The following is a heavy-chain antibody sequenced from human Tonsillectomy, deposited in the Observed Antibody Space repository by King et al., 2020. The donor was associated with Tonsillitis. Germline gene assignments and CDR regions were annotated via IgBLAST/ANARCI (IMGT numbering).Heavy chain of an antibody. D-gene: IGHD2-15*01. CDR3: ARQTALVVALDF. J-gene: IGHJ3*01. V-gene: IGHV2-26*01. CDR2: IFPNDEK. Sequence: VTLKESGPVLVKPTETLTLTCTVSGFSLSNARMGVSWIRQPPGKALEWLAHIFPNDEKAYRTSLKSRLTISKDTSKSQVVLTMTNMYPLDIATYYGARQTALVVALDFGGQGTLVTVSS. CDR1: GFSLSNARMG.